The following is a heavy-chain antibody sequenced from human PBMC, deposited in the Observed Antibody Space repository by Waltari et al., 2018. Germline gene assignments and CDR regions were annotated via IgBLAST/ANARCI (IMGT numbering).Heavy chain of an antibody. J-gene: IGHJ3*02. CDR2: IRCDGTTA. CDR1: GITFSNFA. D-gene: IGHD4-17*01. V-gene: IGHV3-30*02. CDR3: VKDGDYSLLAYGAFDI. Sequence: QVQLVESGGGVVQPGGSLRLSCAASGITFSNFAMHWVRQTPARGLEWVACIRCDGTTAYYADSVTGRFTISRDNSESRCYLQMNSLRPEDTAIYYCVKDGDYSLLAYGAFDIWGPGTMVSVSS.